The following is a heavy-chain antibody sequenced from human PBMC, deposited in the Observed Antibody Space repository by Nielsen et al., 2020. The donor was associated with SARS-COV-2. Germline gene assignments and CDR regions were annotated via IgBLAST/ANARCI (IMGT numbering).Heavy chain of an antibody. V-gene: IGHV3-21*01. CDR3: ARDPYL. CDR1: GFTFSIYR. J-gene: IGHJ5*02. CDR2: ISGSTSYI. Sequence: GGSLRLSCAASGFTFSIYRMNWVRLAPGKGLEWVSSISGSTSYIYYADSVKGRFTISRDNAKNSLYLQMNSLRAEDTAVYYCARDPYLWGQGTLVTVSS.